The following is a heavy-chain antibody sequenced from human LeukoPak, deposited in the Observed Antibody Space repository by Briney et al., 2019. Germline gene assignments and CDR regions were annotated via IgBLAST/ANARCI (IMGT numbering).Heavy chain of an antibody. D-gene: IGHD7-27*01. V-gene: IGHV3-23*01. CDR1: GFTFSTYT. J-gene: IGHJ4*02. CDR3: AIDPNWGTHS. Sequence: GGSLRLSCAVSGFTFSTYTMYWVRHPPGKRLEWVSIIGNNGGGVHYADSVKGRFTISRDNFKNAPYLQMNSLRVEDTAVYYCAIDPNWGTHSWGQGVLVTVSS. CDR2: IGNNGGGV.